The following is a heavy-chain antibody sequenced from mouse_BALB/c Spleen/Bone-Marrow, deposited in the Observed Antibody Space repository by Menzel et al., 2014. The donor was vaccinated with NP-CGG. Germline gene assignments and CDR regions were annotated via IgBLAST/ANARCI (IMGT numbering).Heavy chain of an antibody. V-gene: IGHV5-9-2*01. D-gene: IGHD2-4*01. Sequence: EVKLMESGGGLVKSGGSLKLSCAASGFTFSNYGMSWVRQTPEKRPEWVATISGGGSYTFYSDNVKGRFTISRDNAKNNLYLQLSSLRSEDTALYYCARHAYYDQTEVSFVYWGQGTLGTGSA. CDR2: ISGGGSYT. J-gene: IGHJ3*01. CDR3: ARHAYYDQTEVSFVY. CDR1: GFTFSNYG.